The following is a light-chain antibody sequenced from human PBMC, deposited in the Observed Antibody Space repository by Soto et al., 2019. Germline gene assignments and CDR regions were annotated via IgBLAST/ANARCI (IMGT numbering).Light chain of an antibody. CDR3: NSYTSSTSLPYV. CDR2: EVT. V-gene: IGLV2-14*01. CDR1: TNDVGGYNY. J-gene: IGLJ1*01. Sequence: SVLTQPASVSGSPGQSITISCTGTTNDVGGYNYVSWSQQHPGKAPKLLIFEVTSRPSGVSHRFSGSKSGNTASLTISALQAEDEADYFCNSYTSSTSLPYVFGTGTKLTVL.